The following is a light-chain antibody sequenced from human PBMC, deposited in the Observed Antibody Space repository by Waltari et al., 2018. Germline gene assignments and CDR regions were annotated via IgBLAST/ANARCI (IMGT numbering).Light chain of an antibody. CDR1: KCISSY. CDR2: AAT. J-gene: IGKJ1*01. Sequence: DLQMTQSPSYLSASVGDRVTITCRESKCISSYLNWYQQKPGRAPKLLIYAATSLQSEVPSRFSGSGSGTDFTLTISSLQPEDFATYYCQQSYSTPWTFGQGTKVEIK. CDR3: QQSYSTPWT. V-gene: IGKV1-39*01.